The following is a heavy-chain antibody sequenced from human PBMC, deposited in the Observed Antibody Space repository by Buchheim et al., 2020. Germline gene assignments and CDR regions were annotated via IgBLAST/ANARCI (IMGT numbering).Heavy chain of an antibody. V-gene: IGHV3-30*18. CDR3: AKDSYDSSGYYWGYFDY. Sequence: QVQLVESGGGVVQPGRSLRLSCAASGFTFSSYGMHWVRQAPGKGLEWVAVISYDGSNKYYADSVKGRFTLSRDNYKNTLYLQMNSLRAEDTAVYYCAKDSYDSSGYYWGYFDYWGQGTL. J-gene: IGHJ4*02. D-gene: IGHD3-22*01. CDR1: GFTFSSYG. CDR2: ISYDGSNK.